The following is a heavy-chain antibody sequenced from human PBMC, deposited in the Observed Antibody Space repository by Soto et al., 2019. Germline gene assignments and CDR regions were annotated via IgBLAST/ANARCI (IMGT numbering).Heavy chain of an antibody. D-gene: IGHD4-17*01. CDR2: IYYSGST. J-gene: IGHJ4*02. V-gene: IGHV4-61*01. Sequence: QVQLQESGPGLVKPSETLSLTCTVSGGSVSSGSYYWSWIRQPPGKGLEWIGYIYYSGSTNYNPSLKSRVTISVDTSKNPFSLKLSSVTAADTAVYYCARDGASRDYWGQGTLVTVSS. CDR1: GGSVSSGSYY. CDR3: ARDGASRDY.